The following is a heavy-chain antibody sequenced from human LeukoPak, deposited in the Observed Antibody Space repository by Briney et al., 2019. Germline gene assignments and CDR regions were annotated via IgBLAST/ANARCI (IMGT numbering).Heavy chain of an antibody. V-gene: IGHV3-7*01. CDR1: GFTFSSYW. CDR2: IKQDGSEK. CDR3: ARGSAYSSSWYYFDY. D-gene: IGHD6-13*01. Sequence: GGSLRLSCVASGFTFSSYWMSWVRQAPGKGLEWVANIKQDGSEKYYVDSVKGRFTISRDNAKNSLYLQMNSLRAEDTAVYYCARGSAYSSSWYYFDYWGQGTLVTVSS. J-gene: IGHJ4*02.